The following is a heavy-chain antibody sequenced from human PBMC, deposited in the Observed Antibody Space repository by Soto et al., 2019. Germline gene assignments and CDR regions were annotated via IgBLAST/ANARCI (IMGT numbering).Heavy chain of an antibody. CDR2: MNPNSGDT. Sequence: QVQLVQSGAEVKKPGASVKVSCKASGYTLTTYDINWVRQATGQGPEWLGWMNPNSGDTGYAQKFQGRVTMTRDTSISTAYMELSGLRSEDTAVYYCARHIRSCNPTRCAHVSHGMDVWGQGTTVTVSS. CDR1: GYTLTTYD. V-gene: IGHV1-8*01. CDR3: ARHIRSCNPTRCAHVSHGMDV. D-gene: IGHD2-15*01. J-gene: IGHJ6*02.